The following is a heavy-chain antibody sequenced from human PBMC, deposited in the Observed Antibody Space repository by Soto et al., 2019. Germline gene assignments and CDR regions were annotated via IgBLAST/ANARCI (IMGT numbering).Heavy chain of an antibody. V-gene: IGHV1-2*04. CDR3: ARGDSTDCSNGVCSFFYNHDMDV. CDR2: INPKSGGT. D-gene: IGHD2-8*01. J-gene: IGHJ6*02. Sequence: ASVKVSCTASGYSFTDYHIHWVRQAPGQGLEWLGRINPKSGGTSTAQKFQGWVTMTTDTSISTASMELTRLTSDDTAIYYCARGDSTDCSNGVCSFFYNHDMDVWG. CDR1: GYSFTDYH.